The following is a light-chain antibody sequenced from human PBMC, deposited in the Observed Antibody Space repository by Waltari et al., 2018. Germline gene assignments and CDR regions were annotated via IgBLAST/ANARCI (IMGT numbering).Light chain of an antibody. CDR2: NNN. Sequence: QSVLTQPPSVSGAPGQRVSISCTGSSTNIGAGYDVHWYQQVTGSAPKLLIFNNNNRPSGVPDRFSGSKSGTSASLAITGLQAEDEADYYCQSSDSSLRGSMFGGGTRLTVL. V-gene: IGLV1-40*01. CDR3: QSSDSSLRGSM. J-gene: IGLJ3*02. CDR1: STNIGAGYD.